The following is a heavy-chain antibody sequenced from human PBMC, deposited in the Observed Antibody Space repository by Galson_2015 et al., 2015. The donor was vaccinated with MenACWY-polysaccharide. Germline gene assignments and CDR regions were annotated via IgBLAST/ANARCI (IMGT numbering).Heavy chain of an antibody. D-gene: IGHD5-18*01. J-gene: IGHJ4*02. CDR2: ISSSGSSA. CDR1: GFTFNNFE. Sequence: SLRLSCAASGFTFNNFEMNWVRQAPGKGLEWVSYISSSGSSAYYPDSVKGRFTISRDNAKNSLYLQMNSLRAEDTAVYYCARDPYNYGYLGDYWGQGTLVTVSS. CDR3: ARDPYNYGYLGDY. V-gene: IGHV3-48*03.